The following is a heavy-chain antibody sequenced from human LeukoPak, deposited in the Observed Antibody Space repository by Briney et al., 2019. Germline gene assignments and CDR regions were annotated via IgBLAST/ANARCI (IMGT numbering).Heavy chain of an antibody. D-gene: IGHD5-12*01. V-gene: IGHV4-39*01. Sequence: SETLSLTCTVSGASISSSGFYWGWIRQSPGKGLEWIASIDYSGSTYYNPSLKSRVTMSVDTSKNQFSLKLNSVTAADTAVYYCARLHAALASLPLGYWGQGTLATVSS. J-gene: IGHJ4*02. CDR3: ARLHAALASLPLGY. CDR1: GASISSSGFY. CDR2: IDYSGST.